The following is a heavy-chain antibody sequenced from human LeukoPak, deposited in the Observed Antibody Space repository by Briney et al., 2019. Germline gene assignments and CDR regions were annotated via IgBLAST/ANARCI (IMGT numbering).Heavy chain of an antibody. Sequence: GGSLRLSCAASRFTLSTYWMSWVRQAPGEGLEWVANIKQDGSEKYYVDSVKGRFTISRDNAKNSLYLQMNSLRAEDTAVYYCAREIQGDDYFDYWGQGTLVTVSS. J-gene: IGHJ4*02. V-gene: IGHV3-7*01. CDR3: AREIQGDDYFDY. CDR2: IKQDGSEK. CDR1: RFTLSTYW. D-gene: IGHD3-10*01.